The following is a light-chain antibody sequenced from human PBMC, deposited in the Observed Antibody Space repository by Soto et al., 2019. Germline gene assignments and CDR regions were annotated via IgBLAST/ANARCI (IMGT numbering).Light chain of an antibody. Sequence: EIVMSQSPATLSVSPGERATLSCRASQSVSSNLAWYQQKPGQAPRLVIYDASNRATGIPARFSGSGSGTDFTLTISSLEPEDFAVYYCQQRSNWPPITFGQGTRLEI. J-gene: IGKJ5*01. CDR1: QSVSSN. CDR2: DAS. V-gene: IGKV3-11*01. CDR3: QQRSNWPPIT.